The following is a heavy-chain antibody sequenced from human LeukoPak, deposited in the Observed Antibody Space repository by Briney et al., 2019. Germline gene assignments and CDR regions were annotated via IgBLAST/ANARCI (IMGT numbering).Heavy chain of an antibody. V-gene: IGHV3-23*01. CDR1: GFTFSSYA. CDR3: AKNVRFLEWSDAFDI. Sequence: GGYLRLYCAASGFTFSSYAMSWVRQAPGKGLEWVSAISGSGGSTYYADSVKGRFTISRDNSKNTLYLQMNSLRAEDTAVYYCAKNVRFLEWSDAFDIWGQGTMVTVSS. D-gene: IGHD3-3*01. J-gene: IGHJ3*02. CDR2: ISGSGGST.